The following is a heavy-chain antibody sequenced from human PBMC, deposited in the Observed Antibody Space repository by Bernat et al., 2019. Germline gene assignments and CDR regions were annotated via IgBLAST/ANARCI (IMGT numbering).Heavy chain of an antibody. D-gene: IGHD3-10*01. CDR1: GFTFSGQW. CDR2: IKQDGSEQ. V-gene: IGHV3-7*03. J-gene: IGHJ4*02. Sequence: EVQLVESGGDLVQPGGSLRLSCAASGFTFSGQWMTWVRQAPWKGLEWVANIKQDGSEQYYVDSVKGRFTISRDNAKNSLYLQMNSLRAEDTAVYYCATDVGADWGQGTLVTVSS. CDR3: ATDVGAD.